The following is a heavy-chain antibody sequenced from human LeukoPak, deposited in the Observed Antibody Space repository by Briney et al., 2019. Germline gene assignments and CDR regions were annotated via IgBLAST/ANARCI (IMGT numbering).Heavy chain of an antibody. CDR1: GFTFSSYA. V-gene: IGHV3-64D*06. Sequence: PGGSLRLSCSASGFTFSSYAMHWVRLAPGRGLEYVSAISSDGGSTYYADSVKGRFTISRDNSKNTLYLQMSSLRAEDTAVYYCARDRLLYIAAAGSFYYYGMDVWGQGTTVTVSS. CDR3: ARDRLLYIAAAGSFYYYGMDV. D-gene: IGHD6-13*01. CDR2: ISSDGGST. J-gene: IGHJ6*02.